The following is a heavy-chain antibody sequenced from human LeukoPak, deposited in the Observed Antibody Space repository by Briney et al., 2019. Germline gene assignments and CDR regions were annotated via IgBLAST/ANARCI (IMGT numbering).Heavy chain of an antibody. CDR1: GGSFSGYY. D-gene: IGHD3-16*01. V-gene: IGHV4-34*01. CDR2: INHSGST. CDR3: ARKRGGALDY. Sequence: SETLSLTCAVYGGSFSGYYWSWIRQPPGKGLEWIGEINHSGSTNYNPSLKSRVTISVDTSKNQFSLKLSSVTAADTAVYYCARKRGGALDYWGQGTLVTDSS. J-gene: IGHJ4*02.